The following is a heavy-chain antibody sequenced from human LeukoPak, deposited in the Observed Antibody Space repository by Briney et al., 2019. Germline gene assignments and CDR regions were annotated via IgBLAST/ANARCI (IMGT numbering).Heavy chain of an antibody. CDR2: IYYSGST. CDR3: ARGGYSYGYHFDY. Sequence: SETLSLTCTVSGGSISSYYWSWIRQPPGKGLEWIGYIYYSGSTKYNPSLKSRVTISVDTSKNQFSLRLSSVTAADTAVYYCARGGYSYGYHFDYWGQGTLVTVSS. CDR1: GGSISSYY. V-gene: IGHV4-59*01. D-gene: IGHD5-18*01. J-gene: IGHJ4*02.